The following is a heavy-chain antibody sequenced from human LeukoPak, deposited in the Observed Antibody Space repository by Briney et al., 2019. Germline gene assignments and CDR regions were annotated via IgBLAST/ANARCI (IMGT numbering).Heavy chain of an antibody. Sequence: SETLSLTCAVYGVSFSGYYWSWIRQPPGKGLEWIEEINHSGSTNYNPSLKSRVTISVDTSKNQFSLKLSSVTAADTAVYYCARGPGYDFWSGYNYYFDYWGQGTLVTVSS. V-gene: IGHV4-34*01. D-gene: IGHD3-3*01. J-gene: IGHJ4*02. CDR1: GVSFSGYY. CDR2: INHSGST. CDR3: ARGPGYDFWSGYNYYFDY.